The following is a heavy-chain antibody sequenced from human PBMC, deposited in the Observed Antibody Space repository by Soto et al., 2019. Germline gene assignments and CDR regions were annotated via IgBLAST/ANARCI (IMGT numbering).Heavy chain of an antibody. CDR1: GYTFTTHG. V-gene: IGHV1-18*01. CDR3: ARDLGYCRSGTCYREWFGP. J-gene: IGHJ5*02. Sequence: QVQLVQSGAEVKKPGASVKVSCKASGYTFTTHGISWVRQAPGQGLEWMGWVRGDNGHTNYAQSLQGRVTMTTDTSTNTAYMKLRSLRSDDTAVYYCARDLGYCRSGTCYREWFGPWGQGTLVTVSS. D-gene: IGHD2-15*01. CDR2: VRGDNGHT.